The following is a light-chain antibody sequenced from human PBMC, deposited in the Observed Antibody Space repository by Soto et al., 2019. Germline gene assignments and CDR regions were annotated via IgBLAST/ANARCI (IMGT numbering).Light chain of an antibody. J-gene: IGKJ5*01. V-gene: IGKV1-13*02. CDR3: QQFNSYLLT. CDR1: QGISSA. CDR2: DAS. Sequence: AIQLTQSPSSLPASVGDRVTITCRASQGISSALAWYQQKPGKAPKLLIYDASSLESGVPSRFSGSGSGTDFTLTISSLQPEDFATYYCQQFNSYLLTFGQGTRLEIK.